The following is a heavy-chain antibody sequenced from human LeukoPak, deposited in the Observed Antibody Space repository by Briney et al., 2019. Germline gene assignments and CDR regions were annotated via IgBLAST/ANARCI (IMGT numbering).Heavy chain of an antibody. CDR1: GGSISSGGYY. Sequence: PSQTLSLTCTVSGGSISSGGYYWSWIRQPPGKGLEWIGYIYHSGSTYYNPSLKSRVTISVDRSKNQFSLKLSSVTAADTAVYYCARDRVWSGYFAFDIWGQGTMVTVSS. CDR3: ARDRVWSGYFAFDI. D-gene: IGHD3-3*01. V-gene: IGHV4-30-2*01. J-gene: IGHJ3*02. CDR2: IYHSGST.